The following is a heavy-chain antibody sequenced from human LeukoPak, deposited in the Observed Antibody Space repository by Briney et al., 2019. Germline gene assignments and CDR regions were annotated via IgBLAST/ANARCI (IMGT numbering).Heavy chain of an antibody. V-gene: IGHV1-18*01. D-gene: IGHD6-25*01. CDR3: AEGAKSGLHY. Sequence: GASVKVSCKASGYDFISYGFTWVRQDPGRGLEWMGWISAYNGNTNYAPSLQARVSMTTDASASTVSIEVRSLTPDDTAVYYCAEGAKSGLHYWGQGTLVTVSS. CDR2: ISAYNGNT. CDR1: GYDFISYG. J-gene: IGHJ4*02.